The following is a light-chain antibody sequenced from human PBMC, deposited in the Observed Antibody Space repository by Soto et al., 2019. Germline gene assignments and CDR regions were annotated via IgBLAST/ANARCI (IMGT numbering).Light chain of an antibody. J-gene: IGLJ1*01. CDR2: GNS. CDR3: QSYDSSLSGYV. CDR1: SSNIGAAND. Sequence: QSVLTQPPSLSGAPGQTVTISCTGSSSNIGAANDVHWYQQLPGTAPKLLIYGNSNRPSGVPDRFSASKSVTSASLAITGLQAEDEADYYCQSYDSSLSGYVFGTGTKLTVL. V-gene: IGLV1-40*01.